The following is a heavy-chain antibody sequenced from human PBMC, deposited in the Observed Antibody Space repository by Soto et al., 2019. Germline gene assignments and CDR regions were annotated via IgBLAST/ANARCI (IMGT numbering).Heavy chain of an antibody. Sequence: SETLSLTCSVSGSSVSGGTYYCTWIRQPPGKGLEWIGYIYHSATTNYNASLRSRVTISVDTSKNQFSLRLTSVTAADTAVYFCARYSDYGHYGYFQSWGQGTRVNVSS. CDR3: ARYSDYGHYGYFQS. V-gene: IGHV4-61*01. CDR1: GSSVSGGTYY. CDR2: IYHSATT. D-gene: IGHD4-17*01. J-gene: IGHJ4*02.